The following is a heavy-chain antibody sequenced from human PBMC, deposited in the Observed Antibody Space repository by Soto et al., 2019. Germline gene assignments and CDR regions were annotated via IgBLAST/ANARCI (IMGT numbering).Heavy chain of an antibody. CDR3: TRAQFRYTGTYVAADWFDP. CDR2: FIPSFGTA. D-gene: IGHD1-26*01. Sequence: SVKVSCKASGGAISTIAITWVRRAPGQGLEWMGAFIPSFGTAIYAQKFQGRVTISADESTSSAYMGLSSLRSDDTAVYYCTRAQFRYTGTYVAADWFDPWGQGTLVTVSS. CDR1: GGAISTIA. J-gene: IGHJ5*02. V-gene: IGHV1-69*13.